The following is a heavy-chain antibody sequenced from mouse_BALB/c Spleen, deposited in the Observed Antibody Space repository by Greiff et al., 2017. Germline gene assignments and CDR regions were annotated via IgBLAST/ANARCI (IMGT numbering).Heavy chain of an antibody. V-gene: IGHV1S29*02. CDR3: ARYNGDGENWYIEE. J-gene: IGHJ1*01. CDR1: GYTFTDYY. Sequence: VQLLQSGPELVKPGASVKISCKASGYTFTDYYMHWVKQSHGQSLEWIGYIYPYNGGTGYNQKFKSKATLTVDNSSSTAYMELRSLTSEDSAVYYCARYNGDGENWYIEEWGEGTTV. CDR2: IYPYNGGT. D-gene: IGHD4-1*01.